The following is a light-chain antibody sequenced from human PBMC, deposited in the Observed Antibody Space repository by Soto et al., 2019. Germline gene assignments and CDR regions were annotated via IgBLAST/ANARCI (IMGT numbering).Light chain of an antibody. Sequence: QSALTQPASVSGSPGQSITISCTGTSSDVGGYNYVSWYQHHPGKAPKLMIYDVTNRPSGVSNRFSGSKSGNTASLTISGLQAEDEADYYCTSHTTSSPYLVFGGGTKLTVL. V-gene: IGLV2-14*03. CDR3: TSHTTSSPYLV. CDR1: SSDVGGYNY. CDR2: DVT. J-gene: IGLJ3*02.